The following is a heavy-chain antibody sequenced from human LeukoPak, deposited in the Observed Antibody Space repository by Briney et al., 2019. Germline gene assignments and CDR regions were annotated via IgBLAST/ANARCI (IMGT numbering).Heavy chain of an antibody. J-gene: IGHJ5*02. CDR1: GGSISSYY. Sequence: SETLSLTCTVSGGSISSYYWSWIRQPTGKGLEWIGYIYYSGSTNYNPSLKSRVTISVDTSKNQLSLKLSSVTAADTAVYYCARVLLTSYYYDSSGYLFGNWFDPWGQGTLVTVSS. CDR3: ARVLLTSYYYDSSGYLFGNWFDP. D-gene: IGHD3-22*01. V-gene: IGHV4-59*01. CDR2: IYYSGST.